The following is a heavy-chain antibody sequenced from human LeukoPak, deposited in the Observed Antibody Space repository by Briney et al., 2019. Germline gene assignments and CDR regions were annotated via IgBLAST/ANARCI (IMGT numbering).Heavy chain of an antibody. V-gene: IGHV3-48*03. J-gene: IGHJ2*01. CDR2: ISSSGSTI. CDR3: AKNNDYGGSYWYFDL. Sequence: GGSLRLSCAASGFTFSSYEMNWVRQAPGKGLEWVSYISSSGSTIYYADSVKGRFTISRDNSKNTLYLQMNSLRDEDTAVYYCAKNNDYGGSYWYFDLWGRGTLVTVSS. CDR1: GFTFSSYE. D-gene: IGHD4-23*01.